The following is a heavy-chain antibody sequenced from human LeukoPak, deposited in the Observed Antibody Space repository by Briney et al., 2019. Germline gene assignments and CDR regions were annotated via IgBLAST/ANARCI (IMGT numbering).Heavy chain of an antibody. V-gene: IGHV3-74*01. CDR1: GFTFSSYW. Sequence: GGSLRLSCAASGFTFSSYWMHWVRQAPGKGLVWVSRINSDGSSTSYADSVKGRFTTSRDNAKNTLYLQMNSLRAEDTAVYYCARSPYGDCSFDYWGQGTLVTVSS. D-gene: IGHD4-17*01. J-gene: IGHJ4*02. CDR2: INSDGSST. CDR3: ARSPYGDCSFDY.